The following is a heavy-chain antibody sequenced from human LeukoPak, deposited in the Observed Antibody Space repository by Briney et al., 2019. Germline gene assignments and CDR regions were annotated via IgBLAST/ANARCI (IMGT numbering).Heavy chain of an antibody. CDR2: IYYSRST. V-gene: IGHV4-59*01. D-gene: IGHD3-22*01. CDR3: ARDSIGYYFDY. CDR1: GGSISSYY. Sequence: PSETLSLTCTVSGGSISSYYWSWIRQPPGKGLEWIGYIYYSRSTNYNPSLKSRVTISVDTSKNQFSLKLTSVTAADTAVYYCARDSIGYYFDYWGQGTLVTVSS. J-gene: IGHJ4*02.